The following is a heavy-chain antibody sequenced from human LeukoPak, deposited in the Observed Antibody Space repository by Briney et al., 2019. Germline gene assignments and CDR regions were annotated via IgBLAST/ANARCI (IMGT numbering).Heavy chain of an antibody. J-gene: IGHJ6*02. CDR3: ATSYSRSSVYFYYGLDF. V-gene: IGHV5-51*01. Sequence: GESLKISCQGSGYSFTTYWIAWVRQMPGKGLEWMGVVYPGDSNTRYSPSFQGQVTISADKSISTAFLQWSSLKASDTAMYYCATSYSRSSVYFYYGLDFWGQGTTVTVS. CDR1: GYSFTTYW. D-gene: IGHD6-6*01. CDR2: VYPGDSNT.